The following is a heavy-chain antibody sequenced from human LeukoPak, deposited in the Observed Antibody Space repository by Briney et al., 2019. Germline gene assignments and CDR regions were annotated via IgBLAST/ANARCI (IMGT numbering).Heavy chain of an antibody. CDR2: INPNSGAT. CDR1: VYTFTDYY. D-gene: IGHD3-16*01. J-gene: IGHJ4*02. Sequence: SSVTVSLKGSVYTFTDYYLLWVRQPPAQGLAWVGWINPNSGATKYAQNFQGRVTLTSDTSIRTTYMELSSLRSDDTAVYYCARDERYSYGDDHYPDLGFWGQGTPVTVSS. V-gene: IGHV1-2*02. CDR3: ARDERYSYGDDHYPDLGF.